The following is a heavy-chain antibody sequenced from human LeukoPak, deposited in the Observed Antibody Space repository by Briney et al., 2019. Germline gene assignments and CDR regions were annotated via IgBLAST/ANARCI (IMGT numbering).Heavy chain of an antibody. J-gene: IGHJ4*02. V-gene: IGHV3-30*03. D-gene: IGHD3-10*01. Sequence: GGSLRLSCAASGFIFSSYDMLWVRQAPGKGLEWVAVASSDVSHRYYGDSVKGRFTISRDNSKNTLYLQMNSLRTEDTALYYCVPAASSGTYSEYWGQGTLVTVSS. CDR2: ASSDVSHR. CDR3: VPAASSGTYSEY. CDR1: GFIFSSYD.